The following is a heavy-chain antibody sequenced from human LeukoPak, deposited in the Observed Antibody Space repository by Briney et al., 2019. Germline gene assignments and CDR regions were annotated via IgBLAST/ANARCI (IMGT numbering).Heavy chain of an antibody. CDR1: GGSFSGYY. CDR2: ISYSGST. J-gene: IGHJ4*02. CDR3: ARHNTNSSAWLFDY. D-gene: IGHD6-19*01. V-gene: IGHV4-59*08. Sequence: SETLSLTCAVYGGSFSGYYWSWIRQPPGKGLEWIGYISYSGSTSYNPSLKSRVTISVDTSKNQFSLKLSSVTAADTAVYYCARHNTNSSAWLFDYWGQGTLVTVSS.